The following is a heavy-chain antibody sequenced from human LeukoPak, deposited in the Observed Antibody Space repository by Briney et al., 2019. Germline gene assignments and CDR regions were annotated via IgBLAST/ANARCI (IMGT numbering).Heavy chain of an antibody. V-gene: IGHV3-7*01. Sequence: RGSLRLSCAASGFTFASHWMNWVRQAPGRGLEWVANIKLGGSEVYYVDSVKGRFTISRDDAKNSLYLQMESLRDEDTAIYYCVRDRGDYWGQGTLVTVSS. CDR3: VRDRGDY. J-gene: IGHJ4*02. CDR1: GFTFASHW. CDR2: IKLGGSEV.